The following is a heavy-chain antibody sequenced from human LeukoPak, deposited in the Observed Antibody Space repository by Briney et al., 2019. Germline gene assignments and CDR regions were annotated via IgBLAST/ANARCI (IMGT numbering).Heavy chain of an antibody. CDR3: AKDRTILYMDV. CDR1: GGSISSYY. V-gene: IGHV4-38-2*02. CDR2: IYHSGST. D-gene: IGHD2-21*01. Sequence: SETLSLTCTVSGGSISSYYWGWIRQPPGKGLEWIGSIYHSGSTYYNPSLKSRVTISVDTSKNQFSLKLSSVTAADTAVYYCAKDRTILYMDVWGKGTTVTVSS. J-gene: IGHJ6*03.